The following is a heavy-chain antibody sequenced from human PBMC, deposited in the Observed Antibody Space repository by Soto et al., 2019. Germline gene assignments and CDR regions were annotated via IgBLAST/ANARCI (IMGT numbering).Heavy chain of an antibody. V-gene: IGHV4-31*01. D-gene: IGHD4-17*01. Sequence: SEAPSPTCTVSSGSLPNGGYYWNWIRQRPGEGLQWVGEIFFSGDTPYSPAPKSPLFIYIDTSKNKLSMKPTSVTAADTAIYYCARDNYGGMLDYWGPGTLVTVSS. CDR1: SGSLPNGGYY. CDR3: ARDNYGGMLDY. J-gene: IGHJ4*02. CDR2: IFFSGDT.